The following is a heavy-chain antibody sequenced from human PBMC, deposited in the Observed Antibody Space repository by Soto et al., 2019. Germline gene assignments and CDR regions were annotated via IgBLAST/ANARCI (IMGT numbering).Heavy chain of an antibody. CDR1: GFTFSSYA. J-gene: IGHJ4*02. CDR2: ISGSGGST. CDR3: AKMDGITMVRGVIRKAFDY. Sequence: EVQLLESGGGLVQPGGSLRLSCAASGFTFSSYAMSWVRQAPGKGLEWVSAISGSGGSTYYADSVKGRFTISRDNSKNTLYLQMNSLRAEDTAVYYCAKMDGITMVRGVIRKAFDYWVQGTLVTVSS. V-gene: IGHV3-23*01. D-gene: IGHD3-10*01.